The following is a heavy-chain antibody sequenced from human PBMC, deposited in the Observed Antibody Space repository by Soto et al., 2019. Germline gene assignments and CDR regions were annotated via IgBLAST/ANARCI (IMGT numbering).Heavy chain of an antibody. Sequence: QVQLQESGPRLVKPSGTLSLTCTVSGDSVSSNSWWSWVRQPPGKGLEWIGGIHHSGSTNYNSSLTSRVSISIDKSKNQFSLNLYSVTAADAAVFYCARAPRGYGMDLWGQGTTVSVSS. CDR1: GDSVSSNSW. V-gene: IGHV4-4*02. CDR3: ARAPRGYGMDL. J-gene: IGHJ6*02. CDR2: IHHSGST.